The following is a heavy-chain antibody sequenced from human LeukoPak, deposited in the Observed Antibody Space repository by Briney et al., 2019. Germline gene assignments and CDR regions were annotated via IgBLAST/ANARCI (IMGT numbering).Heavy chain of an antibody. CDR2: IKQDGSEK. J-gene: IGHJ4*02. D-gene: IGHD6-13*01. CDR3: ARAGTAGHYLFDY. Sequence: GGSLRLSCAASGFTFSSYWMSWVRQAPGKGLEWVANIKQDGSEKYYVDSVKGRFTISRDNAKNSLYLQMNSLRAEDTAVYYCARAGTAGHYLFDYWGQGTLVTVSS. CDR1: GFTFSSYW. V-gene: IGHV3-7*01.